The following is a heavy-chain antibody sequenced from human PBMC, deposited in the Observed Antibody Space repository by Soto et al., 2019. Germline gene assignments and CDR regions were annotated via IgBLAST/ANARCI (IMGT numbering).Heavy chain of an antibody. V-gene: IGHV4-59*01. D-gene: IGHD5-18*01. CDR1: GASISGFY. CDR3: ARTPVDTSMIYWLDP. J-gene: IGHJ5*02. CDR2: IYYSGNT. Sequence: SETLSLTCTVSGASISGFYWSWIRKSAGKGLEWIGYIYYSGNTNYNPSLKSRVIISVDTSKNLFSLKLISVTAADTAVYYCARTPVDTSMIYWLDPWGQGTLVTVSS.